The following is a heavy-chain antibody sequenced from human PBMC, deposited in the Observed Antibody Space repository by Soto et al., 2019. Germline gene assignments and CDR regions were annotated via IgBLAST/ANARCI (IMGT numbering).Heavy chain of an antibody. CDR3: AKDPKCCTIGSHFLDNWFDP. CDR2: ISYDGSHQ. D-gene: IGHD2-8*01. V-gene: IGHV3-30*18. CDR1: GFTFSNYV. J-gene: IGHJ5*02. Sequence: PGGSLRLSWAASGFTFSNYVMHWVRQTPGKGLGWVAVISYDGSHQFYTDSVKGRFTISRDNSKNTLYLQMNSLKTEDTAMYYCAKDPKCCTIGSHFLDNWFDPWGQGTLVTVSS.